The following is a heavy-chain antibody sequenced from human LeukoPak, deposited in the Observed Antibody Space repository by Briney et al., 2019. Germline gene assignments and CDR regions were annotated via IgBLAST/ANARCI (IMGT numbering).Heavy chain of an antibody. CDR1: GYTFTSYD. Sequence: ASVKVSCKASGYTFTSYDINWVRQATGQGLEWMGWMNPNSGNTGYAQKFQGRVTITRDTSISTAYMELNSLRFEDTAVYYCARETRGYGDGFDIWGQGTMVTVSS. CDR2: MNPNSGNT. D-gene: IGHD3-22*01. J-gene: IGHJ3*02. V-gene: IGHV1-8*03. CDR3: ARETRGYGDGFDI.